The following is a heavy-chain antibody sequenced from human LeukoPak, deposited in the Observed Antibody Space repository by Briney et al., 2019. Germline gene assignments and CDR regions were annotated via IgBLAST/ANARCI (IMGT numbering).Heavy chain of an antibody. D-gene: IGHD3-10*01. V-gene: IGHV1-2*06. CDR1: GYTFTGYY. J-gene: IGHJ4*02. Sequence: ASVKVSCKASGYTFTGYYVHWVRQAPGQGLEWMGRIDPRSGGTNYAQKFQGRVTMTKDTSINTAYMELSGLRSDDTAVYYCARRLYYYGSETHLDSWGQGTLVTVSS. CDR2: IDPRSGGT. CDR3: ARRLYYYGSETHLDS.